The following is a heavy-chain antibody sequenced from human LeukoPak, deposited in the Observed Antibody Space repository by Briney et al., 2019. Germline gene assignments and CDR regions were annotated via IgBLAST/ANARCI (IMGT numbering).Heavy chain of an antibody. CDR2: ISPRGDIT. V-gene: IGHV3-23*01. D-gene: IGHD1-1*01. CDR1: GFTFSNHG. CDR3: ASGELDSLYYFDF. Sequence: GGTLRLSCAASGFTFSNHGMNWVRQAPGKGLEWVSGISPRGDITYYTDSVKGRFTISRDNAKNTLYLQMNSLRAEDTAVYYCASGELDSLYYFDFWGQGTLVTVSS. J-gene: IGHJ4*02.